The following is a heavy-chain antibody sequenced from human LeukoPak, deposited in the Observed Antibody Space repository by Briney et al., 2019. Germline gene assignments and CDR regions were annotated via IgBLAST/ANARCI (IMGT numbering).Heavy chain of an antibody. J-gene: IGHJ6*03. CDR2: IYTSGST. CDR1: GGSISSYY. CDR3: ARVGSTSCPEDCYYYYYMDV. Sequence: SETLSLTCTVSGGSISSYYWSWIRQPPGKGLEWIGYIYTSGSTNYNPSLKSRVTISVDTSKNQFSLKLSSVTAADTAVYYCARVGSTSCPEDCYYYYYMDVWGKGTTVTVSS. V-gene: IGHV4-4*09. D-gene: IGHD2-2*01.